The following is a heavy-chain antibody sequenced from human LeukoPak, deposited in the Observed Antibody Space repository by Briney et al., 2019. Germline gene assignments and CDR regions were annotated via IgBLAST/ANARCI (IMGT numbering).Heavy chain of an antibody. V-gene: IGHV3-21*01. CDR1: GFTFSSYS. CDR3: ARQNIHDSSGYYSDY. D-gene: IGHD3-22*01. Sequence: PGGSLRLSCAASGFTFSSYSMTWVRQAPGKGLEWVSSISSSGSYIYYADSVKGRFTISRDNAKNSLYLQMNSLRAEDTAVYYCARQNIHDSSGYYSDYWGQGTLVTVSS. J-gene: IGHJ4*02. CDR2: ISSSGSYI.